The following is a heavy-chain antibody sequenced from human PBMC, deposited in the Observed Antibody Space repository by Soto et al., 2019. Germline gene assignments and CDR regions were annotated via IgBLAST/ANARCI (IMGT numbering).Heavy chain of an antibody. CDR1: GGSISSYY. D-gene: IGHD2-15*01. CDR3: ARETYCSGGSCYSGGGYFDY. CDR2: IYYSGST. Sequence: KTSETLSLTCTVSGGSISSYYWSWIRQPPGKGLEWIGYIYYSGSTNYNPSLKSRVTISVDTSKNQFSLKLSSVTAADTAVYYRARETYCSGGSCYSGGGYFDYWGQGTLVTVSS. V-gene: IGHV4-59*01. J-gene: IGHJ4*02.